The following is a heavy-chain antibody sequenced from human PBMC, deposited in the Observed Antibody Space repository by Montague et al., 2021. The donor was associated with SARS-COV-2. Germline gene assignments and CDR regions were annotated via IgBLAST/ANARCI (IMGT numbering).Heavy chain of an antibody. CDR1: GDSITSYH. V-gene: IGHV4-59*01. CDR3: ARDSSGGYNWFDP. D-gene: IGHD3-22*01. J-gene: IGHJ5*02. Sequence: SETLSLTCTVSGDSITSYHWSWIRQPPGKGLEWIGNIYYSGSTSYNPSLKSRVTILVDTSKNQFSLKSTSLTAADTAVYYCARDSSGGYNWFDPWGQGTLVTVSS. CDR2: IYYSGST.